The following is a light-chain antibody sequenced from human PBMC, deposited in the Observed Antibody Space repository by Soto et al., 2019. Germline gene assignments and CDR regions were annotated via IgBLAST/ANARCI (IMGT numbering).Light chain of an antibody. Sequence: EIVLTQSPGTLSLSPGESATLSCRASQSVYSKYLAWYQQKPGQAPRLLIYGASSRASGIPDRFSGSGSGTDFTLTISRLEPEDFAVYYCQHHGGSPITFGQGTRLEMK. V-gene: IGKV3-20*01. CDR2: GAS. CDR1: QSVYSKY. J-gene: IGKJ5*01. CDR3: QHHGGSPIT.